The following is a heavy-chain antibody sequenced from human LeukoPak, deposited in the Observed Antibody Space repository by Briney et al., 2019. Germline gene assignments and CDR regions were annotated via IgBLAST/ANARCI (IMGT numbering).Heavy chain of an antibody. D-gene: IGHD4-23*01. Sequence: VASVKVSCKASGYTFANYGISWVRLAPGQRLEWMGWTSTYNDNTNYAQKFQDRVTMTTDTSTSTAYMELRSLRSDDTAVYYCARDTDEMTTVVTEYFQHWGQGTLVTVSS. V-gene: IGHV1-18*01. CDR2: TSTYNDNT. J-gene: IGHJ1*01. CDR3: ARDTDEMTTVVTEYFQH. CDR1: GYTFANYG.